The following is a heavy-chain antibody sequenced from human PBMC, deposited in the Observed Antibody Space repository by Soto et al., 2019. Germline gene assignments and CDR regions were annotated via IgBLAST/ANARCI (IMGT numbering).Heavy chain of an antibody. Sequence: SETLSLTCTVSGGSISSSSYYWGWIRQPPGKGLEWIGSIYYSGSTYYNPSLKSRVTISVDTSKNQFSLKLSSVTAADTAVYYCARQGYGSGSYYPNYNWFDPWGQGTLVTVSS. CDR1: GGSISSSSYY. V-gene: IGHV4-39*01. CDR2: IYYSGST. J-gene: IGHJ5*02. D-gene: IGHD3-10*01. CDR3: ARQGYGSGSYYPNYNWFDP.